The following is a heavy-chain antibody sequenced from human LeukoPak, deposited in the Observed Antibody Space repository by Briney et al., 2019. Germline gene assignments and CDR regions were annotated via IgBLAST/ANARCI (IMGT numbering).Heavy chain of an antibody. CDR1: GGSISSYY. J-gene: IGHJ4*02. V-gene: IGHV4-59*01. CDR3: ARLCSGSFYYFDS. D-gene: IGHD1-26*01. CDR2: IYYSGST. Sequence: SETLSLTCTVSGGSISSYYWSWIRQPPGKGLEWIGYIYYSGSTNYNPSLKSRVTISVDTSKNQFSLKLSSVTAADTAVYYCARLCSGSFYYFDSWGQGTLVTVSS.